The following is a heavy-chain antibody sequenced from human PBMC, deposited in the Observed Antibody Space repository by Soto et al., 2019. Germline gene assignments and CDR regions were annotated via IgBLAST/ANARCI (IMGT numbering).Heavy chain of an antibody. CDR2: TYYRSMWYN. CDR1: GDNVSSNIGA. CDR3: SRARLAAFLDV. J-gene: IGHJ6*02. Sequence: SQTLSLTCVISGDNVSSNIGAWNWIRQSPSRGLEWLGRTYYRSMWYNDYAVSMQNRITINPDTFKNQFSLQLNSVTPDDTAVYYCSRARLAAFLDVWSQGTTVTVSS. V-gene: IGHV6-1*01. D-gene: IGHD6-13*01.